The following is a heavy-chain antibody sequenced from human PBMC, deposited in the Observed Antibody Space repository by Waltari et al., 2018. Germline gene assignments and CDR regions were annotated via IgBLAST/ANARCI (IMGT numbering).Heavy chain of an antibody. J-gene: IGHJ4*02. Sequence: QVQLVQSGAEVKKPGASVTVSCKASGYTFTSYDINWVRQATGQGLEWMGWMNPNSGNTGYAQKFQGRVTMTRNTSISTAYMELSSLRSEDTAVYYCARESRVAAAGTWGYWGQGTLVTVSS. V-gene: IGHV1-8*01. CDR3: ARESRVAAAGTWGY. CDR1: GYTFTSYD. D-gene: IGHD6-13*01. CDR2: MNPNSGNT.